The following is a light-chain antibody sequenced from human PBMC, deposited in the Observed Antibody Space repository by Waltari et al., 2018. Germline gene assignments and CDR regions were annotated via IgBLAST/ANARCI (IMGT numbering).Light chain of an antibody. Sequence: QTVVTQEPSFSVSPGGTVTLTCGLSSGSVSTSYYPSWYQQTPGQAPRTRIYITNTRSSGVPDLFSGSILGNKAALTITGAQADDESDYYCVLYMGSGIHWVFGGGTKLTVL. V-gene: IGLV8-61*01. J-gene: IGLJ3*02. CDR3: VLYMGSGIHWV. CDR1: SGSVSTSYY. CDR2: ITN.